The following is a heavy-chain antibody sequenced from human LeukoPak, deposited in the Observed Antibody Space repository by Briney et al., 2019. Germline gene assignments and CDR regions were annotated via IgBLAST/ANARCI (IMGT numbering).Heavy chain of an antibody. CDR1: GYRFTRYW. J-gene: IGHJ5*02. V-gene: IGHV5-51*01. CDR2: FYPDDSVT. D-gene: IGHD4-11*01. Sequence: GASLQISCKGAGYRFTRYWIGRLRQMPGKGLEWMGIFYPDDSVTRYRPSFQGQVTISADKSISTAHLQCSSLAASHTAMYYCARLAVDYSNYVGWFDPWGEGTLVTVSS. CDR3: ARLAVDYSNYVGWFDP.